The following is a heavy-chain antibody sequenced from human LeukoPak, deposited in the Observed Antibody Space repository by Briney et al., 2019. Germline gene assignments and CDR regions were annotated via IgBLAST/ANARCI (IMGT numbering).Heavy chain of an antibody. CDR3: ARQPRVLRFLEWLLYSCFDP. V-gene: IGHV4-39*01. D-gene: IGHD3-3*01. CDR2: IYYSGST. Sequence: SETLSLTCTVSGGSISSSSYYWGWIRQPPGKGLEWIGSIYYSGSTYYNPSLKSRVTISVDTSKNQFSLKLSSVTAADTAVYYCARQPRVLRFLEWLLYSCFDPWGRGTLVTVSS. CDR1: GGSISSSSYY. J-gene: IGHJ5*02.